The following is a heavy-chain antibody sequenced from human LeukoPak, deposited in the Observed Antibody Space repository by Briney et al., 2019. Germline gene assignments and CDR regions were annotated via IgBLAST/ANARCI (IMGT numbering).Heavy chain of an antibody. J-gene: IGHJ1*01. CDR1: GFTFSSYW. CDR2: ISYDGSNK. CDR3: AKAKGVFQH. V-gene: IGHV3-30*18. Sequence: GGSLRLSCAASGFTFSSYWMSWVRQAPGKGLEWVAVISYDGSNKYYADSVKGRFTISRDNSKNTLYLQMNSLRAEDTAVYYCAKAKGVFQHWGQGTLVTVSS.